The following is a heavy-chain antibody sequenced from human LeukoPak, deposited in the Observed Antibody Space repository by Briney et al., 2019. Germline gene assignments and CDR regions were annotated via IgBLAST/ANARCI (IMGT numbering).Heavy chain of an antibody. J-gene: IGHJ4*02. CDR1: GYSISSGYY. V-gene: IGHV4-38-2*02. D-gene: IGHD3-22*01. Sequence: SETLSLTCTVSGYSISSGYYWGWIRQPPGKGLEWIGCIYHSGSTYYNPSLKSRVTISVDTSKNQFSLKLSSVTAADTAVYYCARDLSSDYYYDGSGYYDNWGQGTLVTVSS. CDR2: IYHSGST. CDR3: ARDLSSDYYYDGSGYYDN.